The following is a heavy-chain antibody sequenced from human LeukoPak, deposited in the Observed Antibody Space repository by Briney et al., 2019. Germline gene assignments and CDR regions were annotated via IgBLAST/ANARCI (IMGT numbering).Heavy chain of an antibody. J-gene: IGHJ4*02. D-gene: IGHD2-21*02. CDR2: ISYSGRT. CDR1: GGSFGSSPYY. Sequence: PSETLSLTCTVSGGSFGSSPYYWGWIRQPPGKGLEYIGIISYSGRTYYSPSLKSRVTISVDTSKNQFSLKVNSVTAADTALYYCARDSDPYCGGDCRPFDYWGQGTLVTVSS. CDR3: ARDSDPYCGGDCRPFDY. V-gene: IGHV4-39*07.